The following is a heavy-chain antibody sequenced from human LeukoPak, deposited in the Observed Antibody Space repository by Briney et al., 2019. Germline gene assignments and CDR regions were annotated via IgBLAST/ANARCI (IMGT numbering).Heavy chain of an antibody. CDR1: GFTFSSNW. J-gene: IGHJ6*02. V-gene: IGHV3-7*01. CDR3: ARHNDILTGYQTDLPLSYYYGMDV. Sequence: GGSLRLSCAASGFTFSSNWMHWVRQAPGKGLEWVANIKQDGSEKYYVDSVKGRFTISRDNAKNSLYLQMNSLRAEDTAVYYCARHNDILTGYQTDLPLSYYYGMDVWGQGTTVTVSS. D-gene: IGHD3-9*01. CDR2: IKQDGSEK.